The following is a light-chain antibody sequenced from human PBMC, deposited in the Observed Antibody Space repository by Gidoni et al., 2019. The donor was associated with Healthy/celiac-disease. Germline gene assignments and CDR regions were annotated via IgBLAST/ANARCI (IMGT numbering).Light chain of an antibody. CDR1: QSVSSY. CDR3: QQRSNWLYT. J-gene: IGKJ2*01. CDR2: DAS. Sequence: EIVLTQSPATLSLSPGERATLSCRASQSVSSYLAWYQQKPGQAPSLLIYDASNRATGIPARFSGSGSGTDFTLTISSLEPEDFAVYYCQQRSNWLYTFXXXTKLEIK. V-gene: IGKV3-11*01.